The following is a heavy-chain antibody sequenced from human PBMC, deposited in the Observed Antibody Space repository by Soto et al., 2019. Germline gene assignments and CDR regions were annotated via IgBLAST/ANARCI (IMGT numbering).Heavy chain of an antibody. Sequence: QVQLQQWGAGLLKPSETLSLTCAVYGGSFSGYSWSWIRQPPGQGLEWIGEIHHSGSTNYNPSIKSRVTILVDTSKNSLPLKLSSLTAADTAVYYCARASMESDAFDIWGQGTMVTVSS. D-gene: IGHD3-3*01. V-gene: IGHV4-34*01. CDR1: GGSFSGYS. J-gene: IGHJ3*02. CDR3: ARASMESDAFDI. CDR2: IHHSGST.